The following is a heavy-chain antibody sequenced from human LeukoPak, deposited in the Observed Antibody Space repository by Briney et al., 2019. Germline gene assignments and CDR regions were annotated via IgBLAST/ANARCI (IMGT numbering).Heavy chain of an antibody. J-gene: IGHJ4*02. D-gene: IGHD3-22*01. Sequence: SETLSLTCTVSGGSISSYYWSWIREPPGMGLEWIGYIYYSGSTNYNPSLKSRVTISVDTSKNQFSLKLSSVTAADTAVYYCARTGEDVMYYYDSSGYYFDYWGQGTLVTVSS. CDR2: IYYSGST. CDR1: GGSISSYY. V-gene: IGHV4-59*01. CDR3: ARTGEDVMYYYDSSGYYFDY.